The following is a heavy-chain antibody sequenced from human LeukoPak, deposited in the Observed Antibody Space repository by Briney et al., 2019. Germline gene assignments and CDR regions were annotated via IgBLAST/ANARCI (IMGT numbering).Heavy chain of an antibody. Sequence: QPGGSLRLSCAASGFTFSSYSMNWVRQAPGKGLEWVSRINRDGSTTNYADSVKGRFTVSRDNAKNTLNLQMNSLGAEDTAVYYCARDQKSGESSEIDYWGQGTLVTVSS. J-gene: IGHJ4*02. CDR3: ARDQKSGESSEIDY. D-gene: IGHD3-10*01. V-gene: IGHV3-74*01. CDR2: INRDGSTT. CDR1: GFTFSSYS.